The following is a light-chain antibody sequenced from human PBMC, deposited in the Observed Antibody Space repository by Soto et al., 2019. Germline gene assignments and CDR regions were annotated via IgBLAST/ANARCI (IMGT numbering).Light chain of an antibody. CDR1: QSAHNN. Sequence: EIVMTQSPATLSVSPGERATLSCRASQSAHNNLAWYQQKPGQAPQLLIYLTSTRATGVPARFSGSRSGTDFNLTISSLQSDDFAFYYCWQYQWCPLTFGGGTKVEIK. V-gene: IGKV3-15*01. CDR3: WQYQWCPLT. J-gene: IGKJ4*01. CDR2: LTS.